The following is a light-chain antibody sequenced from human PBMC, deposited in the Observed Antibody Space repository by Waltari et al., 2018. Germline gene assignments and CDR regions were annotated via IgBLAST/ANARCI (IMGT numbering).Light chain of an antibody. J-gene: IGKJ4*01. CDR1: QRIISY. CDR2: AAS. Sequence: DIQMTQSPSSLSASVGDSVTITCRASQRIISYLNWYQPKPGKAPKLLIYAASSLQSVVPSRFSGSGSGTDFALTITSLQPEDLGTYYCQQTYSTPGLTFGGGTKVAIK. V-gene: IGKV1-39*01. CDR3: QQTYSTPGLT.